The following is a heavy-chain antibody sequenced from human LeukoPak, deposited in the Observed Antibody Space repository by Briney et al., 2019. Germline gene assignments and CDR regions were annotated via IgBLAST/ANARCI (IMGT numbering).Heavy chain of an antibody. V-gene: IGHV4-34*01. CDR2: INHSGST. Sequence: SETLSLTCAVYGGSFSGYYWSWIRQPPGKGLEWIGEINHSGSTNYNPSLKSRVTISVDTSKNQFSLKLSSVTAADTAVYYCARAPYDSSGYCFNPWGQGTLVTVSS. J-gene: IGHJ5*02. CDR3: ARAPYDSSGYCFNP. D-gene: IGHD3-22*01. CDR1: GGSFSGYY.